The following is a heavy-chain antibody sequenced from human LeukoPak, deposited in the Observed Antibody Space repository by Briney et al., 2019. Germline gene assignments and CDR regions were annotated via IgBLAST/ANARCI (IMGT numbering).Heavy chain of an antibody. J-gene: IGHJ4*02. CDR1: GFTFSSHW. Sequence: GGSLTLSCAASGFTFSSHWMKGVCQAPGKGLEWVANIKQDGSEQNYVDSVKGRFTISRDNGKNSLYLQMNSLRAEDTAMYFCARAVRDDGSAYRALDCWGQGTLVTVSS. V-gene: IGHV3-7*05. CDR3: ARAVRDDGSAYRALDC. D-gene: IGHD3-22*01. CDR2: IKQDGSEQ.